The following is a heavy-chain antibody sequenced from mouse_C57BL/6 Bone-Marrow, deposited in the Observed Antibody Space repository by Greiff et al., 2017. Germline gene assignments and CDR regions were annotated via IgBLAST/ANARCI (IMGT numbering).Heavy chain of an antibody. CDR3: ARTRPYYYGSSPFDY. D-gene: IGHD1-1*01. Sequence: VQLQQSGAELVRPGSSVKMSCTTSGYTFTSYGINWVKQRPGQGLEWIGYIYIGNGYTEYNEKFKGKATLTSDTSSSTAYMQLSSLTSEDAAIYFCARTRPYYYGSSPFDYWGQGTTLTVSS. V-gene: IGHV1-58*01. CDR2: IYIGNGYT. CDR1: GYTFTSYG. J-gene: IGHJ2*01.